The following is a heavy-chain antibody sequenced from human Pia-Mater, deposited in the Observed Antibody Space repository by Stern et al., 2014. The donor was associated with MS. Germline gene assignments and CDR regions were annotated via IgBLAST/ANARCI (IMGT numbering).Heavy chain of an antibody. CDR3: TTLPFTVTNASYTYGMDV. Sequence: EVQLVQSGGGLFHPGESLRLSCAAYGFTFRRFWMHWVRQAPGKGLVWVSRINSVGDITNYADSVKGRFTISRDNAKNTLYLQMNSLRADDTAVYYCTTLPFTVTNASYTYGMDVWGQGTTVTVSS. D-gene: IGHD4-17*01. V-gene: IGHV3-74*01. J-gene: IGHJ6*02. CDR2: INSVGDIT. CDR1: GFTFRRFW.